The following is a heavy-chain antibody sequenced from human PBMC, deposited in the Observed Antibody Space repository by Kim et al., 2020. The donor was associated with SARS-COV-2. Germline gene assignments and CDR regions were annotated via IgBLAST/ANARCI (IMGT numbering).Heavy chain of an antibody. CDR2: IIPILGIA. CDR3: ARDSSGITTLVSYYYYGMDV. J-gene: IGHJ6*02. Sequence: SVKVSCKASGGTFSSYAISWVRQAPGQGLEWMGRIIPILGIANYAQKFQGRVTITADKSTSTAYMELSSLRSEDTAVCYCARDSSGITTLVSYYYYGMDVWGQGTTVTVS. D-gene: IGHD3-3*01. CDR1: GGTFSSYA. V-gene: IGHV1-69*04.